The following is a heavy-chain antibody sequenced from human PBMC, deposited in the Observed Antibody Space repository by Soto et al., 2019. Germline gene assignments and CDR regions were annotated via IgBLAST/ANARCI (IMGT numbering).Heavy chain of an antibody. CDR3: ARSGTEGYYYYYGMDV. CDR2: IYYSGST. V-gene: IGHV4-59*01. D-gene: IGHD1-1*01. CDR1: GGSISSYY. Sequence: PSETLSLTCTVSGGSISSYYWSWIRQPPGKGLEWIGYIYYSGSTNYNPSLKSRVTISVDTSKNQFSLKLSSVTAADTAVYYCARSGTEGYYYYYGMDVWGQGTTVTVSS. J-gene: IGHJ6*02.